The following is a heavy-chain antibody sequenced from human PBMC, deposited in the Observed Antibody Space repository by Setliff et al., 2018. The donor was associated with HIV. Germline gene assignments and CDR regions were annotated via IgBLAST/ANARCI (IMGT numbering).Heavy chain of an antibody. Sequence: ASVNVSCKASGYTFTGYYMHWVRQAPGQGLEWMGWINPHSGDTNYAQKFQDRVTMTRDTSVNIAYMQLSRLRSDDTAVYYCARAPTTFGVEYYYYFGMDVWGQGTTVTVSS. CDR3: ARAPTTFGVEYYYYFGMDV. CDR2: INPHSGDT. D-gene: IGHD3-3*01. CDR1: GYTFTGYY. V-gene: IGHV1-2*02. J-gene: IGHJ6*02.